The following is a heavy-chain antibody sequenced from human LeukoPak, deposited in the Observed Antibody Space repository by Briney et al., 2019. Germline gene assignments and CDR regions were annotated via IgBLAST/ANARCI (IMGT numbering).Heavy chain of an antibody. D-gene: IGHD6-13*01. V-gene: IGHV3-33*08. CDR2: IWYDGSNK. J-gene: IGHJ4*02. Sequence: GGSLRLSCAASGFTVSTNYLSWVRQAPGKGLEWVAVIWYDGSNKYYADSVKGRFTISRDNSKNTLYLQMNSLRAEDTAVYYCARGTLSLQYSSSWYSPDYWGQGTLVTVSS. CDR3: ARGTLSLQYSSSWYSPDY. CDR1: GFTVSTNY.